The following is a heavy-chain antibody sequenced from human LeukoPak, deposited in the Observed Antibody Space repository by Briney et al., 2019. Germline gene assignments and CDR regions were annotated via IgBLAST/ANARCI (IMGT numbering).Heavy chain of an antibody. CDR1: GGHIDSVY. CDR2: IDNSWST. Sequence: PSETLSLTCSVSGGHIDSVYWNWIRQPPGKGLEWIGYIDNSWSTKYNPSLQSRITISRDTSKKQFSLKLTSVTAADTAMYYCASGAGWLIDYWGQGTLVSVSS. V-gene: IGHV4-4*08. CDR3: ASGAGWLIDY. D-gene: IGHD6-19*01. J-gene: IGHJ4*02.